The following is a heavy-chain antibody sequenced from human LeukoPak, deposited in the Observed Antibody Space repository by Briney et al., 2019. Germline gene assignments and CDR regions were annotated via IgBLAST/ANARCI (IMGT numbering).Heavy chain of an antibody. V-gene: IGHV1-24*01. J-gene: IGHJ4*02. D-gene: IGHD6-6*01. Sequence: ASVKVSCKASGYTFTGYYMHWVRQAPGQGLEWMGGFDPEDGETIYAQKFQGRVTMTEDTSTDTAYMELSSLRSEDTAVYYCATHSSIAARSPFDYWGQGTLVTVSS. CDR3: ATHSSIAARSPFDY. CDR1: GYTFTGYY. CDR2: FDPEDGET.